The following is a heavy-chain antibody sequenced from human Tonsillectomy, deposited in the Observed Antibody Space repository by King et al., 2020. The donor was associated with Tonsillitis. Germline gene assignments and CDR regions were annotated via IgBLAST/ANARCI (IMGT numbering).Heavy chain of an antibody. CDR1: GGTFSSYA. J-gene: IGHJ4*02. D-gene: IGHD6-13*01. CDR2: IIPIFGTA. CDR3: ARGFIQAAAGSYFDY. V-gene: IGHV1-69*01. Sequence: VQLVESGAEVKKPGSSVKVSCKASGGTFSSYAISWVRQAPGQGLEWMGWIIPIFGTANYAQKFQGRVTITADESTSTAYMELSSLRSEGTAVYYCARGFIQAAAGSYFDYWGQGTLVTVSS.